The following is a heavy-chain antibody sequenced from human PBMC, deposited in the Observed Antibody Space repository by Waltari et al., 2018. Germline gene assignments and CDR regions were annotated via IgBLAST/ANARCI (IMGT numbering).Heavy chain of an antibody. V-gene: IGHV3-21*01. CDR2: ISSSSSYI. D-gene: IGHD2-2*01. CDR1: GFTFSSYS. Sequence: EVQLVESGGGLIKPGGSLRLSCAASGFTFSSYSMNWVRQAPGKGLEWVSSISSSSSYIYYADSVKGRFTISRDNAKNSLYLQMNSLRAEDTAVYYCARDTRSSTRLYYYGMDVWGQGTTVTVSS. CDR3: ARDTRSSTRLYYYGMDV. J-gene: IGHJ6*02.